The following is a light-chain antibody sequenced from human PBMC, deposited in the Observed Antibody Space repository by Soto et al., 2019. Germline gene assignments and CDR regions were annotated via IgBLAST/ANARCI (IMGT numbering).Light chain of an antibody. CDR1: QMFGTN. Sequence: EIVVTQSPATLSVSPGEKATLSCGASQMFGTNFAGSRQKPAQVPRLLIFATSTRATGVPARFSGSGSGTEFTLTISSLQSEDFAVYYCQQYGDWPLTFGGGAKVEIE. J-gene: IGKJ4*01. V-gene: IGKV3-15*01. CDR3: QQYGDWPLT. CDR2: ATS.